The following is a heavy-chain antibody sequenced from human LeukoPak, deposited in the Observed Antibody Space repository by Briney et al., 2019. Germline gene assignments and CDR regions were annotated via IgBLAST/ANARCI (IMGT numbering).Heavy chain of an antibody. V-gene: IGHV3-21*01. CDR2: ISSSSSYI. Sequence: PGGSLRLSCAASGFTFSSYAMSWVRQAPGKGLEWVSSISSSSSYIYYADSVKGRFTISRDNAKNSLYLQMNSLRAEDTAVYYCARAVGYNGFLDYWGQGTLVTVSS. J-gene: IGHJ4*02. D-gene: IGHD5-24*01. CDR3: ARAVGYNGFLDY. CDR1: GFTFSSYA.